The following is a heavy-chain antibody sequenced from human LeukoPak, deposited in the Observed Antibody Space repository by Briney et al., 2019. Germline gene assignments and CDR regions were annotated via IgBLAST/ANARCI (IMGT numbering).Heavy chain of an antibody. V-gene: IGHV3-7*01. J-gene: IGHJ4*02. CDR1: GFTFSSYW. CDR2: IKQDGSEK. CDR3: ARNYYDSSGRKSSFDY. Sequence: HSGGSLRLSCAASGFTFSSYWMSWVRQAPGKGLEWVANIKQDGSEKYYVDSVKGRFTISRDNAKNSLYLQMNSLRAEDTAVYYCARNYYDSSGRKSSFDYWGQGTLVTDSS. D-gene: IGHD3-22*01.